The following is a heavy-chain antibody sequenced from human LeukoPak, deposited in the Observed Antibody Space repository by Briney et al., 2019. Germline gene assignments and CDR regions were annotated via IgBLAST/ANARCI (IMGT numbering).Heavy chain of an antibody. CDR3: ARWAGVIDQ. Sequence: PGGSLRLSCEASGFTFENYWMSWVRQVPRKGPEWVANIKQDGSVEHYLDSVKGRFTISRDNAKNVLFLQMNSLIPEDTAVYYCARWAGVIDQWGQGTLVTVSS. D-gene: IGHD3-10*01. V-gene: IGHV3-7*01. J-gene: IGHJ4*02. CDR2: IKQDGSVE. CDR1: GFTFENYW.